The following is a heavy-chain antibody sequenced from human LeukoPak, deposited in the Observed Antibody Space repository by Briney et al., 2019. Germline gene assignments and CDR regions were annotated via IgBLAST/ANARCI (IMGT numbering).Heavy chain of an antibody. CDR2: IYPGDSDT. V-gene: IGHV5-51*01. J-gene: IGHJ5*02. D-gene: IGHD3-3*01. Sequence: GESLKITCKGSGYSFTSYWIGWVRQMPGKGLEWMGIIYPGDSDTRYSPSFQGQVTISADKSISTAYLQWSSLKASDTAMYYCARTSSSYYDFWCGYWFDPWGQGTLVTVSS. CDR1: GYSFTSYW. CDR3: ARTSSSYYDFWCGYWFDP.